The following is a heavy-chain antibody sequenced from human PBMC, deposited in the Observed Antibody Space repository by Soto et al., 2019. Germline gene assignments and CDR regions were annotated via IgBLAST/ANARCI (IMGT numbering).Heavy chain of an antibody. J-gene: IGHJ6*02. Sequence: PSETLSLTCTVSGGSVSSDSFYWSWIRQPPGKGLEWIAYIYDTGISGYTPSTSYNPSLKSRVTMSVDTSKSQFSLKLTSVTAADTAVYYCARGEDAFFYYGLDVWGQGITVTVSS. CDR1: GGSVSSDSFY. V-gene: IGHV4-61*01. CDR3: ARGEDAFFYYGLDV. CDR2: IYDTGISGYTPST.